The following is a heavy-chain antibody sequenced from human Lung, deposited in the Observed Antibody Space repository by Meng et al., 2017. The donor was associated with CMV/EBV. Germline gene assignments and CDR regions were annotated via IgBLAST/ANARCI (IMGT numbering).Heavy chain of an antibody. D-gene: IGHD1-26*01. V-gene: IGHV1-2*02. Sequence: ASXXVSXKASGYTFTGYYMHWVRQAPGQGLEWMGWINPNSGGTNYAQKFQGRVTMTRDTSISTAYMELSRLRSDDTAVYYCARDFFGELLGWVDPWGQGTLVTVSS. CDR1: GYTFTGYY. CDR2: INPNSGGT. CDR3: ARDFFGELLGWVDP. J-gene: IGHJ5*02.